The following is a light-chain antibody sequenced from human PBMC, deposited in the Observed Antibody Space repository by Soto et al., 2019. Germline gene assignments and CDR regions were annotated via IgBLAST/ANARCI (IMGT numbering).Light chain of an antibody. Sequence: DIQMTQSPSSLSASVGDRVTITCRASQSISSYLNWYQQKPGQAPKFLIYAASSLQSGVLSRFSGSGSGTDFTLTISSLQPEDFATYYCQQSYSTPGALTFGGGTKVEIK. CDR1: QSISSY. CDR2: AAS. CDR3: QQSYSTPGALT. V-gene: IGKV1-39*01. J-gene: IGKJ4*01.